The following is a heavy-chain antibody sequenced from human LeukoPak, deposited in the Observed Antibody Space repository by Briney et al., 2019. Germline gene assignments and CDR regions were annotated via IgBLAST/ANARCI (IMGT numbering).Heavy chain of an antibody. CDR1: GDSITDYY. J-gene: IGHJ5*02. Sequence: SETLSLTCTVSGDSITDYYWSWIRQPPGKGLEWIGYISYSGRATYNPSVKSRVTISLATSRTQFSPSLTSVTAADTAVCYCARVSAGGGSEWVDNWGQGTLVTVSS. CDR2: ISYSGRA. CDR3: ARVSAGGGSEWVDN. D-gene: IGHD1-26*01. V-gene: IGHV4-59*01.